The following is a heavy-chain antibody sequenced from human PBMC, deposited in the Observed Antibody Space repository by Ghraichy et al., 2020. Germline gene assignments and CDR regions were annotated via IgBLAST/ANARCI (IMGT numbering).Heavy chain of an antibody. Sequence: GSLNISCAASGFTFSSYAMSWVRQAPGKGLEWVSAISGSGGSTYYADSVKGRFTISRDNSKNTLYLQMNSLRAEDTAVYYCAKASVDNYYYGMDVWGQGTTVTVSS. CDR3: AKASVDNYYYGMDV. CDR2: ISGSGGST. V-gene: IGHV3-23*01. D-gene: IGHD5-24*01. J-gene: IGHJ6*02. CDR1: GFTFSSYA.